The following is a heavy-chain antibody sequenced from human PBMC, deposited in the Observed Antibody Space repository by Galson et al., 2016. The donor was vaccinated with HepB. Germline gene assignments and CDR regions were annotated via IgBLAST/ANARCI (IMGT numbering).Heavy chain of an antibody. CDR1: GGSISAFW. Sequence: ETLSLTCTVSGGSISAFWWTWIRQPPGKGLEWIGHIYYNGNTNYNPSLKGRLSITVDTSKNVLSLKLSSVTAADTAVYYCARAPLYCGIGCSSLFDYWGQGTLVTVSS. V-gene: IGHV4-59*08. D-gene: IGHD2-21*02. CDR2: IYYNGNT. CDR3: ARAPLYCGIGCSSLFDY. J-gene: IGHJ4*02.